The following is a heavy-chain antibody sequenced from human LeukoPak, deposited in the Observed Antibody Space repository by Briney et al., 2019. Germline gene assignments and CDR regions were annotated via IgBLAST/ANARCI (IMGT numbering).Heavy chain of an antibody. CDR2: IKSKTDGGTT. CDR1: GFTFSNAW. Sequence: GGSLRLSCAASGFTFSNAWMSWVRQAPGKGLEWVGRIKSKTDGGTTDYAAPVKGRFTISRDDSKNTLYLQMNSLRAEDTAVYYCAKSRGYDYFPLFDYWGQGTLVTVSS. D-gene: IGHD5-12*01. J-gene: IGHJ4*02. CDR3: AKSRGYDYFPLFDY. V-gene: IGHV3-15*01.